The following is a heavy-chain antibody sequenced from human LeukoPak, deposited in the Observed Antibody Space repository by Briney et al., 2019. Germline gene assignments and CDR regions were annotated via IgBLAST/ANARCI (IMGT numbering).Heavy chain of an antibody. Sequence: ASVKVSCKASGYTFTSYGISWVRQAPGQGLEWMGWISAYNGNTNYAQKLQGRVTMTTDTSTSTAYMELRSLRSDDTAVYSCARVVPAAIEASRVWWFDPWGQGTLVTVSS. CDR3: ARVVPAAIEASRVWWFDP. J-gene: IGHJ5*02. V-gene: IGHV1-18*01. CDR2: ISAYNGNT. CDR1: GYTFTSYG. D-gene: IGHD2-2*02.